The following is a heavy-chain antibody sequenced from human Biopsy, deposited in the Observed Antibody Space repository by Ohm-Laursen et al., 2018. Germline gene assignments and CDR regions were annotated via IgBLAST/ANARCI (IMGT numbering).Heavy chain of an antibody. J-gene: IGHJ4*02. CDR2: FNSDGTDT. V-gene: IGHV3-74*01. D-gene: IGHD5-18*01. CDR3: AKAGRGYIDY. Sequence: GPTLSLTCAASGFTFSSSWMHWVRQAPGKGLEWVSRFNSDGTDTTYADSVKGRFTISRDNAKNTLYLQMNSLRVEDTAVYYCAKAGRGYIDYWGQGTLVIVSS. CDR1: GFTFSSSW.